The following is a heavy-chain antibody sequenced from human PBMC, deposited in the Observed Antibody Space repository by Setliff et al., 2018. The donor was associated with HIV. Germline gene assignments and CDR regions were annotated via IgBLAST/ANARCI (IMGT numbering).Heavy chain of an antibody. CDR3: ARVFPHPYGNSWFDT. CDR2: IHYSGNT. D-gene: IGHD3-16*01. J-gene: IGHJ5*02. V-gene: IGHV4-31*03. CDR1: GGSISSGGYY. Sequence: PSETLSLTCTVSGGSISSGGYYWSWIRQHPGKGLEWIGYIHYSGNTYNNPSLNSRISISVDMSKNKFSLKLSSLTAADTAVYYCARVFPHPYGNSWFDTWGQGILVTVSS.